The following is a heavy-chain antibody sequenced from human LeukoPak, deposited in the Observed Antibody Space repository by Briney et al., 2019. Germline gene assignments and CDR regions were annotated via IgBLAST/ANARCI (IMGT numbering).Heavy chain of an antibody. D-gene: IGHD3-10*01. CDR2: IYWNDVK. CDR3: ARHYYYRGEDSYYMDV. J-gene: IGHJ6*03. CDR1: GFSLSTSGVG. V-gene: IGHV2-5*01. Sequence: SGPTLVKPTQTLTLTCTFSGFSLSTSGVGVGWIRQPPGKALEWLGIIYWNDVKRYSPSLKSRLTITKDTSNQVVLKMTNMDPVDTATYYYARHYYYRGEDSYYMDVWGKGTTVTISS.